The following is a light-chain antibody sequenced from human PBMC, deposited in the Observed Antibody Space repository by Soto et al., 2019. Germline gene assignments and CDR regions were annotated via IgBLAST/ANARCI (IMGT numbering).Light chain of an antibody. CDR2: GAS. CDR1: QTVNSN. J-gene: IGKJ2*02. CDR3: QQYHDWPCT. Sequence: ELVMTQSPATLSVSPGERATLSCRASQTVNSNLAWYQQKPGQAPRLLISGASTRATGIPGRFSGSGSGTEFTLTISSLQSADFAVYYCQQYHDWPCTFGQGTKLEIK. V-gene: IGKV3-15*01.